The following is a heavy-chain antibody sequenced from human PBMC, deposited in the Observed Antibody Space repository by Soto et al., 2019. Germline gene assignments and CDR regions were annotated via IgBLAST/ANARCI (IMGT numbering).Heavy chain of an antibody. D-gene: IGHD3-9*01. Sequence: SAVKVSCEAWCYTFAQFDMTWVRQAPGQGLEWMGAISPHNFNTNYAQKFRGRVTLTTEKSTNTAYMDLRSLTSDDTAVYYCARDEGGYFFLIDYYHADNIDFCDQSVPVIGSAGM. J-gene: IGHJ6*01. CDR3: ARDEGGYFFLIDYYHADNIDFCDQSVPVIGSAGM. CDR1: CYTFAQFD. V-gene: IGHV1-18*01. CDR2: ISPHNFNT.